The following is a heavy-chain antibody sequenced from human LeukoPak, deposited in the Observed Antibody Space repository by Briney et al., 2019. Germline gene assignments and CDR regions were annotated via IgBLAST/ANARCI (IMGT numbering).Heavy chain of an antibody. CDR3: ARPFQDYDKGTFFYFFDF. V-gene: IGHV4-59*04. Sequence: GSLRLSCAASGFTFSSYWMTWIRQPPGKGLEWIGTFHFSGSTYYNPSLKSRVTISVDTSKNSVSLMLRSVTAADTAVYFCARPFQDYDKGTFFYFFDFWGQGILVTVSS. CDR1: GFTFSSYW. D-gene: IGHD3-22*01. CDR2: FHFSGST. J-gene: IGHJ4*02.